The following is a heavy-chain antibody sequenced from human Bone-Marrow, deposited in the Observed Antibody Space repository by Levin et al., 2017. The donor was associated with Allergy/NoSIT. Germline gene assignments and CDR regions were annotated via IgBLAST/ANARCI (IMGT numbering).Heavy chain of an antibody. D-gene: IGHD6-19*01. CDR1: GFTFSSYS. J-gene: IGHJ4*02. CDR3: ARQTSYYSGSDY. V-gene: IGHV3-21*01. Sequence: KSGGSLRLSCAASGFTFSSYSMNWVRQAPGKGLEWVSSISSSGTYIYYADSVKGRFTISRDNAKNSLYLQMNSLRAEDTAVYYCARQTSYYSGSDYWGQGTLVTVSS. CDR2: ISSSGTYI.